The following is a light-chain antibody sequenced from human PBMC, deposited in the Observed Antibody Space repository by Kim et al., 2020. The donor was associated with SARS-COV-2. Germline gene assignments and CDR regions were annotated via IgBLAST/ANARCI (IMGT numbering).Light chain of an antibody. CDR1: GSDLVGFNY. CDR2: DVV. CDR3: SSYTSSTTIV. J-gene: IGLJ7*01. Sequence: GQSITTSCTGSGSDLVGFNYVTWYQQHRDKAPKLIIYDVVHRPSGVSSRFSGSKSGYTASLSISGLEADDEAIYYCSSYTSSTTIVFGGGTQLTVL. V-gene: IGLV2-14*03.